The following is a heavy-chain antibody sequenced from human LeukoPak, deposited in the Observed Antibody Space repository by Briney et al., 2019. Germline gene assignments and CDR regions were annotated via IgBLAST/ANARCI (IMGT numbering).Heavy chain of an antibody. Sequence: GESLKISCQTSGYDFTKYWVGWVRQMPAKGLEWMGIIHPLDSDIRKNPPFQGHVSLSVDTSVTTAYLQWDSLQASDTAVYYCARLLLSYSGSDWDDSDYWGQGTLVTVSS. CDR3: ARLLLSYSGSDWDDSDY. V-gene: IGHV5-51*01. CDR1: GYDFTKYW. D-gene: IGHD6-13*01. J-gene: IGHJ4*02. CDR2: IHPLDSDI.